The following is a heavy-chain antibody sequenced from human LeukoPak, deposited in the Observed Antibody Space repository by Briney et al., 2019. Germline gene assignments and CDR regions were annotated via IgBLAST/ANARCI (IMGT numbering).Heavy chain of an antibody. Sequence: SETLSLTCAVYGGSFSGYYWSWIRQPPGKGLEWIGEINHSGSTNYNPSLKSRVTISVDTSKNQFSLKLSSVTAADTAVYYCARRFLGYYYYYMDVWGKGTTVTVSS. V-gene: IGHV4-34*01. CDR3: ARRFLGYYYYYMDV. CDR2: INHSGST. D-gene: IGHD2/OR15-2a*01. CDR1: GGSFSGYY. J-gene: IGHJ6*03.